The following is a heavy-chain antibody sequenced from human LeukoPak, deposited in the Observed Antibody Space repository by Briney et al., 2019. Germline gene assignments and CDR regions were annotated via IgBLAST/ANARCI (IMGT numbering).Heavy chain of an antibody. J-gene: IGHJ6*03. CDR2: MNPNSGNT. D-gene: IGHD3-22*01. CDR1: GYTFTSYD. V-gene: IGHV1-8*02. Sequence: ASVKVSCKASGYTFTSYDINWVRQATGQGLEWMGWMNPNSGNTGYAQKFQGRVTMTRNTSISTAYMELSSLRSADTAVYYCARGLSSGYYYGYYYMDVWGKGTTVTISS. CDR3: ARGLSSGYYYGYYYMDV.